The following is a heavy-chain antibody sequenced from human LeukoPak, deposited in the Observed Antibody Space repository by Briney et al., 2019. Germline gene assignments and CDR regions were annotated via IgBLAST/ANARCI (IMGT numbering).Heavy chain of an antibody. Sequence: GGSLRLPCAASGFSFSNYWMTWVRQAPGKGLEWVAKIKQDGSEKYHVDSVKGRFTISRDNAKNSLYLQMNNLRAEDTAVYYCARDKGTITPRGYYYYIDVWGRGTTVTVSS. CDR2: IKQDGSEK. CDR3: ARDKGTITPRGYYYYIDV. D-gene: IGHD5-24*01. V-gene: IGHV3-7*01. J-gene: IGHJ6*03. CDR1: GFSFSNYW.